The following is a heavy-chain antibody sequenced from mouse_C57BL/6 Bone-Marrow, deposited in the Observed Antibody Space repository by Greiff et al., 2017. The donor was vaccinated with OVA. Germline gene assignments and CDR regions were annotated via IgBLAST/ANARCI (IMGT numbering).Heavy chain of an antibody. Sequence: KLVESGGGLVQSGRSLRLSCATSGFTFSDFYMEWVRQAPGKGLEWIAASRNKANDYTTEYSASVKGRFIVSRDTSQSILYLQMNALRAEDTAIYYCARDALLYAMDYWGQGTSVTVSS. V-gene: IGHV7-1*01. CDR3: ARDALLYAMDY. J-gene: IGHJ4*01. CDR2: SRNKANDYTT. CDR1: GFTFSDFY.